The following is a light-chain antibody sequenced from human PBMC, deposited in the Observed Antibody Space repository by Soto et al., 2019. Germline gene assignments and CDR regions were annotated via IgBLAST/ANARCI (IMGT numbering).Light chain of an antibody. V-gene: IGLV2-14*01. Sequence: QSVLTQPASVSGSPGQSITISCTGTSSDVGGYNYVSWYQQHPGKAPKVMIYDVSNRPSGVSNRFSGSKSGNTASLTISGLQAEDDADYYCSSYTSTSTPYVFGTGTKLTVL. CDR2: DVS. CDR1: SSDVGGYNY. CDR3: SSYTSTSTPYV. J-gene: IGLJ1*01.